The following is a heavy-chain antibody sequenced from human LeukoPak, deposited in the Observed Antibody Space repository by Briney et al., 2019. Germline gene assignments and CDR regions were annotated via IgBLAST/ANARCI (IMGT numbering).Heavy chain of an antibody. CDR2: IYYSGST. V-gene: IGHV4-30-4*01. J-gene: IGHJ3*02. Sequence: SQTLSLTCTVSGGSISSGDYYWSWIRQPPGKGLEWIGYIYYSGSTYYNPSLKSRVTISVDTSKNRFSLKLSSVTAADTAVYYCARDYHPPSCSGGSCYLGAFDIWGQGTMVTVSS. CDR1: GGSISSGDYY. D-gene: IGHD2-15*01. CDR3: ARDYHPPSCSGGSCYLGAFDI.